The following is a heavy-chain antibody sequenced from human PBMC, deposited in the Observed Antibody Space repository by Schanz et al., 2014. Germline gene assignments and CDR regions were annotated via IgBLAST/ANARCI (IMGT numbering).Heavy chain of an antibody. J-gene: IGHJ4*02. CDR2: IIPITGIT. CDR3: AKGAGAGWYYAFDW. D-gene: IGHD6-19*01. V-gene: IGHV1-69*09. Sequence: QVQLVQSGAEVKKPGASVKVSCKASGYNLTTYGINWVRHAPGQGLEWMGRIIPITGITNYAQKFQGRVTFTADKSTSTAFLEVNSLRFDDTAVYYCAKGAGAGWYYAFDWWGQGTLVTVSS. CDR1: GYNLTTYG.